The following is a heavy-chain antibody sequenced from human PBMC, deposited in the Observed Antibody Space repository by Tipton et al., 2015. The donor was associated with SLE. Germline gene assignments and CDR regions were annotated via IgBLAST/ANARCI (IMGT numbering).Heavy chain of an antibody. CDR2: IYTSGST. CDR1: GGSISNYY. V-gene: IGHV4-4*07. Sequence: TLSLTCTVSGGSISNYYWSWIRQPAGKGLEWIGRIYTSGSTNYNPPLMSRVTMSVDTSKNQFSLKLSAVTAADTAVYYCARDHPVAGPFDYWGQGTLVTVSS. J-gene: IGHJ4*02. CDR3: ARDHPVAGPFDY. D-gene: IGHD6-19*01.